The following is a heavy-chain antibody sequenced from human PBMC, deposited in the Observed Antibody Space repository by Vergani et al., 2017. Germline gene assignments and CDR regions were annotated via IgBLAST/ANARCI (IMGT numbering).Heavy chain of an antibody. J-gene: IGHJ3*01. CDR2: IYPGDSEV. V-gene: IGHV5-51*01. CDR3: ASGGHGSENGGALQL. CDR1: GYIFSNFC. Sequence: EKQLVQSGSETKKPGESLKISCQAFGYIFSNFCICWVRQRPGRGLEWMGIIYPGDSEVKSNTTFRGQVIFSVDTSVNTAYLQWRSLQASDTATYFCASGGHGSENGGALQLWGQGTNITVSS. D-gene: IGHD3-10*01.